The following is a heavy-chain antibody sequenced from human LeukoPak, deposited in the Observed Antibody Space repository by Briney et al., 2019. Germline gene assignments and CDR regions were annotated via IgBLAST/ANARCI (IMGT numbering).Heavy chain of an antibody. Sequence: GESLKISCKGSGYSFTSYGIGWVRRMPGKGLEWMGIIYPGDSDTRYSPSFQGQVTISADKSISTAYLQWSSLKASDTAMYYCATSRWDDYGDYISDYWGQGTLVTVSS. V-gene: IGHV5-51*01. CDR2: IYPGDSDT. D-gene: IGHD4-17*01. J-gene: IGHJ4*02. CDR1: GYSFTSYG. CDR3: ATSRWDDYGDYISDY.